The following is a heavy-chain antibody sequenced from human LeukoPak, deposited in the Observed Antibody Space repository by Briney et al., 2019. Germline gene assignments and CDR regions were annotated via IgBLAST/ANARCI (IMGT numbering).Heavy chain of an antibody. CDR2: IYYSGST. V-gene: IGHV4-59*01. CDR1: GGSISSYY. CDR3: ARELDYYGSGSPTKGYYFDY. J-gene: IGHJ4*02. D-gene: IGHD3-10*01. Sequence: SETLSLTCTVSGGSISSYYWSWIRQPPGKGLEWIGYIYYSGSTNYNPSLKSRVTISVDTSKNQFSLKLSSVTAADTAVYYCARELDYYGSGSPTKGYYFDYRGQGTLVTVSS.